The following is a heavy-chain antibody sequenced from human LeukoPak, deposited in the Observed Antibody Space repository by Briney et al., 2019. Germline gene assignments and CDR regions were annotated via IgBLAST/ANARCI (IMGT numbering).Heavy chain of an antibody. Sequence: PGGSLRLSCAPSGFTFSDYYMSWISQVPGKGLEWVSYIGRSGTTIHYADSVKGRFTISWDNAKKSLYLQMNSLRAEDTAVYYCARSGKIYFDWLLDYWGQGTLVTVSS. CDR2: IGRSGTTI. V-gene: IGHV3-11*04. CDR1: GFTFSDYY. CDR3: ARSGKIYFDWLLDY. D-gene: IGHD3-9*01. J-gene: IGHJ4*02.